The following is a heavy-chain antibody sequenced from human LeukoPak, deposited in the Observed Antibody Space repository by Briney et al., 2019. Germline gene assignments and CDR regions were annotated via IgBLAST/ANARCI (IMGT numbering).Heavy chain of an antibody. CDR2: LTEDGSEK. Sequence: GGSLSLFCAASGFTFSPYWMSWARQAPGKGLEGVANLTEDGSEKYYGDSVKGRFTISRDSAKNSLYLQMNSLRAEDTAVYYCARDSSGYQWGQGTLVTVSS. D-gene: IGHD3-22*01. V-gene: IGHV3-7*01. CDR3: ARDSSGYQ. CDR1: GFTFSPYW. J-gene: IGHJ4*02.